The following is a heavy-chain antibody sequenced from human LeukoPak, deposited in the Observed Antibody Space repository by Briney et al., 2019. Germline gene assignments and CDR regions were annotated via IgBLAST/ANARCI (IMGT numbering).Heavy chain of an antibody. CDR1: GYTFTSYY. D-gene: IGHD3-22*01. V-gene: IGHV1-46*01. CDR2: INPSGGST. CDR3: ARGVYYYDSSGYFPLYFDY. J-gene: IGHJ4*02. Sequence: ASVKVSCKASGYTFTSYYMHWVRQAPGQGLEWMGIINPSGGSTSYAQKFQGRVTMTRDTSTSTVYMELSSLRSEDTAVCYCARGVYYYDSSGYFPLYFDYWGQGTLVTVSS.